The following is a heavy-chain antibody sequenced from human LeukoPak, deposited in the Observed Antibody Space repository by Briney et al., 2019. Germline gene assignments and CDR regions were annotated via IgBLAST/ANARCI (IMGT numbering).Heavy chain of an antibody. V-gene: IGHV4-39*07. J-gene: IGHJ6*03. Sequence: SETLSLTCTVSGGSFSSNTYYWGWIRQPPGKGLEWIGSISYSGTTYYNPPLKSRVTISVDTSKNQFSLKLTSVTAADTAVYYCARDHPTPNAGYMDVWGKGTTVTVSS. CDR2: ISYSGTT. CDR3: ARDHPTPNAGYMDV. D-gene: IGHD2-8*01. CDR1: GGSFSSNTYY.